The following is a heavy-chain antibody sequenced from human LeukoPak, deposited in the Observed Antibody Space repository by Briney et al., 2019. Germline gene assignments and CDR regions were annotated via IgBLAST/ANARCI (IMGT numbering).Heavy chain of an antibody. V-gene: IGHV3-48*01. J-gene: IGHJ6*03. CDR2: ISSSSTI. Sequence: GGSLRLSCAASGFTFSSYSMNWVRQAPGKGLEWVSYISSSSTIYYADSVKGRFTISRDNAKNSLYLQMNSLRAEDTAVYYCARDRCSSTSCPPGSYYYYYYMDVWGKGTTVTVSS. CDR1: GFTFSSYS. D-gene: IGHD2-2*01. CDR3: ARDRCSSTSCPPGSYYYYYYMDV.